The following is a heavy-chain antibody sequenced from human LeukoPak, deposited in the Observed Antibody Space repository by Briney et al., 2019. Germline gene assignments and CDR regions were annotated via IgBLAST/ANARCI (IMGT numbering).Heavy chain of an antibody. CDR1: GFTFRSYA. V-gene: IGHV3-23*01. CDR3: VKDRCNRFSCPEY. Sequence: PGGSLRLSCAASGFTFRSYAMSWVRQAPGKGLEWVSSLSGGGDRTSYADYMKGQFIISRDNSKDTLYLQMNSLGVDDTAVYYCVKDRCNRFSCPEYWGQGTLVTVSS. CDR2: LSGGGDRT. J-gene: IGHJ4*02. D-gene: IGHD2/OR15-2a*01.